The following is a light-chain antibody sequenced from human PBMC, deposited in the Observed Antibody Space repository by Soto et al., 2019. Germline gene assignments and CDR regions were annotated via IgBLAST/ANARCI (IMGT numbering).Light chain of an antibody. V-gene: IGLV2-8*01. J-gene: IGLJ1*01. CDR3: SSYAGSDNLV. CDR2: EVN. Sequence: QSALTQPPSASGSPGQSVTISCTGTSSDVGGYNYVSWYQQHPGKAPKLMIYEVNKRPSGVPDRFSGSKSGNSASLTVSGRQAEDEADFYCSSYAGSDNLVFGTGTKLTVL. CDR1: SSDVGGYNY.